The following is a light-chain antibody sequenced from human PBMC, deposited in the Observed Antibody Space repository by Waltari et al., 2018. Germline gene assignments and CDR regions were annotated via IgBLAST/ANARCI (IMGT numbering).Light chain of an antibody. CDR3: QACDSASAVV. J-gene: IGLJ2*01. CDR2: QDS. Sequence: SDELTQPPSLSVSPGQTASIPCSGDKLETKYVCWYQQRPGHSPLLVIYQDSRRPSGIPERFPGSNAGNTATLTVSGTQAMDEADYYCQACDSASAVVFGGGTKLIVL. CDR1: KLETKY. V-gene: IGLV3-1*01.